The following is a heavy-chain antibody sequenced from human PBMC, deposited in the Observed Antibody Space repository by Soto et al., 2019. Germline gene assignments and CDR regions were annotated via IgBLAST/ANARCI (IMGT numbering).Heavy chain of an antibody. D-gene: IGHD2-8*01. V-gene: IGHV3-48*03. Sequence: PGGSLRLSCAASGFTFSSYEMNWVRQAPGKGLEWVSYISSSGSTIYYADSVKGRFTISRDNAKNSLYLQMNSLRAEDTAVYYCARDLAVIMVYAPTYGMDVWGQGNTVTVSS. CDR2: ISSSGSTI. CDR1: GFTFSSYE. CDR3: ARDLAVIMVYAPTYGMDV. J-gene: IGHJ6*02.